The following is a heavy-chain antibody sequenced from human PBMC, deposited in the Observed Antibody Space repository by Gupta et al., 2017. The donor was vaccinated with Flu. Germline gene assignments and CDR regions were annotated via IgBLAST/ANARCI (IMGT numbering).Heavy chain of an antibody. Sequence: VQLVESGGVLIRPGGAVGLAMAVAGFSVHRNPIGWVRQAPGKGLEWVPVIYSGGSTQYADSVRGRFTISLDDSKNALYLQTNALRDEDTAVYYCARDESREPAFFYWGQGTLVTVSS. CDR3: ARDESREPAFFY. CDR2: IYSGGST. V-gene: IGHV3-53*01. J-gene: IGHJ4*02. CDR1: GFSVHRNP. D-gene: IGHD3-3*01.